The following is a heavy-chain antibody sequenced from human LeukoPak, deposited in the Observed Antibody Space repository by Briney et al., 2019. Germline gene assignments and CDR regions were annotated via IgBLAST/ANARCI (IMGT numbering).Heavy chain of an antibody. V-gene: IGHV4-39*01. J-gene: IGHJ4*02. D-gene: IGHD3/OR15-3a*01. CDR1: GGSISSSSYY. Sequence: PSETLSLTCTVSGGSISSSSYYWGWIRQPPGKGLEWIGSIYYSGSTYYNPSLKSRVTISVDTSKNQFSLKLSSVTAADTAVYYCARRTGSHGYWGQGTLVTVSS. CDR2: IYYSGST. CDR3: ARRTGSHGY.